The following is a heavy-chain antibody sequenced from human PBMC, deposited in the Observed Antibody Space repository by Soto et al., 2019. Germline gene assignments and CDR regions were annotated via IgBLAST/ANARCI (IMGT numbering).Heavy chain of an antibody. CDR2: IVPIFGTT. D-gene: IGHD6-19*01. CDR1: GGTFSNYA. Sequence: QVQLVQSGAEVKKPGSSVKVSCKVSGGTFSNYAIDWVRLAPGHGLEWMGGIVPIFGTTYYTQKFQGRATILEDYSTTTAYLEMSSLRSEDTAIYYCARVEAVAGLYNYHGLDVWGQGTAVTVSS. V-gene: IGHV1-69*12. CDR3: ARVEAVAGLYNYHGLDV. J-gene: IGHJ6*02.